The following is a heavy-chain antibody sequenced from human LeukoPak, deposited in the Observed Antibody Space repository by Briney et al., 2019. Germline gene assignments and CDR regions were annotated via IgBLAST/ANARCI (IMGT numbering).Heavy chain of an antibody. CDR3: TRSVRNGHVDY. CDR2: ISAYNGNT. CDR1: GYTFTSYG. J-gene: IGHJ4*02. D-gene: IGHD2-8*01. Sequence: ASVKVSCKASGYTFTSYGISWVRQAPGQGLEWMGWISAYNGNTNYAQKLQGRVTMTTDTSTSTAYMELRSLRSDDTTVYYCTRSVRNGHVDYWGQGTLVTVSS. V-gene: IGHV1-18*01.